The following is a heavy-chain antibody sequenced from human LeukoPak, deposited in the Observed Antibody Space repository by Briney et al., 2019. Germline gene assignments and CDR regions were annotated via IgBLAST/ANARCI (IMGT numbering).Heavy chain of an antibody. Sequence: ASVKVSCKASGYTFTGYYMHWVRQAPGQGLEWMGWINPNSGGTNYAQKFQGRVAMTRDTSISTAYMELSRLRSDDTAVYYCARDHLHYDFWSGYKYPYRFDIWGQGTMVTVSS. CDR1: GYTFTGYY. CDR3: ARDHLHYDFWSGYKYPYRFDI. V-gene: IGHV1-2*02. J-gene: IGHJ3*02. D-gene: IGHD3-3*01. CDR2: INPNSGGT.